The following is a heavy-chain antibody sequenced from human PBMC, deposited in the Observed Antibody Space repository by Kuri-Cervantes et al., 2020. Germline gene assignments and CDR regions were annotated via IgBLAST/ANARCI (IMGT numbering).Heavy chain of an antibody. J-gene: IGHJ6*02. D-gene: IGHD5-24*01. V-gene: IGHV4-34*01. CDR3: ARDALRENYYYYGMDV. CDR1: GESFSDYY. CDR2: INHSVST. Sequence: GSLRLSCAVYGESFSDYYWSWIRQPPGKGLEWIGEINHSVSTNYSPSLKSRVTISVDTSKNQFSLKLSSVTATDTAVYYCARDALRENYYYYGMDVWGQGTTVTVSS.